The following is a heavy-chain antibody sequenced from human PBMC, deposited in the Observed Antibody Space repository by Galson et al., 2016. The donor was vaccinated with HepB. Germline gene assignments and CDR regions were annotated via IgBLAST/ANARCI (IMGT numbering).Heavy chain of an antibody. J-gene: IGHJ4*02. CDR2: FYYSGST. D-gene: IGHD1-1*01. Sequence: LRLSCAASGFTFDDYAMHWIRQPPGKGLEWIGYFYYSGSTNYNPSLKSRVTISVDTSKNQFSLDLRSVTAADTAVYYCARMLTYMYYFEYWGQGTLVTVSS. CDR3: ARMLTYMYYFEY. CDR1: GFTFDDYA. V-gene: IGHV4-59*01.